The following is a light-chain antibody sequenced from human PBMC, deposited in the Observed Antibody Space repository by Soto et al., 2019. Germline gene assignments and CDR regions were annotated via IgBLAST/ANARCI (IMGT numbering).Light chain of an antibody. J-gene: IGKJ3*01. Sequence: DIQMTQSPSSLSASVGDRVTITYRARQSISSNVNWYLQKPGKAPKLMIYAASSLQSGVPSRFSGSGSGTDCTVTITRLQPEVFATYYCQQSFSYPPTFGPGNKVDI. CDR2: AAS. CDR1: QSISSN. V-gene: IGKV1-39*01. CDR3: QQSFSYPPT.